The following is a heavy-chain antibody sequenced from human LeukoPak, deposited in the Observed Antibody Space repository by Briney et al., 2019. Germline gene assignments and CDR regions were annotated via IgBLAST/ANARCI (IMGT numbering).Heavy chain of an antibody. CDR2: IIPILGIA. CDR1: GGTFSSYA. J-gene: IGHJ4*02. Sequence: SVKVSCKASGGTFSSYAISWVRQAPGQGLEWMGRIIPILGIANYAQKFQGRVTITADKSTSTAYMELSSLRSEDTAVYYCARRPYYYDSSGYYGPTPDFDYWGQGTLVTGSS. V-gene: IGHV1-69*04. CDR3: ARRPYYYDSSGYYGPTPDFDY. D-gene: IGHD3-22*01.